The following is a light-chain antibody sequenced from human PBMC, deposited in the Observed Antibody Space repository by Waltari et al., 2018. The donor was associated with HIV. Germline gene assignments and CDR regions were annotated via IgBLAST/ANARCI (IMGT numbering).Light chain of an antibody. V-gene: IGLV1-40*01. Sequence: QSVLTQPPSVSGAPGRRVTLSCTGSSSNIGAGYDVHWYQQLPGTAPKLLIYANINRPSGVPDRFAGSRSGSSASLAITGLQAEDEAHYYCQSFDSSLTTSGVIFGGGTKLTVL. CDR3: QSFDSSLTTSGVI. J-gene: IGLJ2*01. CDR2: ANI. CDR1: SSNIGAGYD.